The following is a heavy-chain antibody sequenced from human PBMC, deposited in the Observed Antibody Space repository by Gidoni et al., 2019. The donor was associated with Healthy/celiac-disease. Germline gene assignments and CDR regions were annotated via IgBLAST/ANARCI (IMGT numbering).Heavy chain of an antibody. Sequence: EVQLVESGGGLVQPGGSLRTPCAASGFTVRSHYMSWVRQAPGKGLEWVSVIYSGGSTSYADSVKGRFTISRDNSKNTLYLQMNSLRAEDTAVYYCARGSYYDYIWGSYRYFDYWGQGTLVTVSS. V-gene: IGHV3-66*01. J-gene: IGHJ4*02. CDR2: IYSGGST. CDR1: GFTVRSHY. D-gene: IGHD3-16*02. CDR3: ARGSYYDYIWGSYRYFDY.